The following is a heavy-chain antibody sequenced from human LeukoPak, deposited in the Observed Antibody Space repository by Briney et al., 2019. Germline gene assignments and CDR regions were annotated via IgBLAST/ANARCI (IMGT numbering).Heavy chain of an antibody. Sequence: ASEKVSCKASGYTFTTYYMHWVRQAPGQALEWMGIINPRGCSTRYAQKLQGRVTMTRDTSTSTVYMELSSLISEDTAVYYCASYHHRDFGDYYGMDVWGQGTTVTVSS. CDR1: GYTFTTYY. J-gene: IGHJ6*02. CDR2: INPRGCST. D-gene: IGHD4-17*01. CDR3: ASYHHRDFGDYYGMDV. V-gene: IGHV1-46*04.